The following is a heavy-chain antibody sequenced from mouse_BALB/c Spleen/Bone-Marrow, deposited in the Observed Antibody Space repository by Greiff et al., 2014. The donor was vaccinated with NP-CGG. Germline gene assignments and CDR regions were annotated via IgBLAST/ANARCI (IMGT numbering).Heavy chain of an antibody. V-gene: IGHV14-3*02. D-gene: IGHD3-3*01. CDR1: GFNIKDTY. CDR3: AGDGAY. Sequence: VQLQQPGAELVKPGASVKLSCTASGFNIKDTYMHWVKQRPEQGLEWIGRIDPANGNTKYDPKFQGKATITADTSSNTAYLQLSSMSAEDTAVYYCAGDGAYWGQGTLVTVSA. CDR2: IDPANGNT. J-gene: IGHJ3*01.